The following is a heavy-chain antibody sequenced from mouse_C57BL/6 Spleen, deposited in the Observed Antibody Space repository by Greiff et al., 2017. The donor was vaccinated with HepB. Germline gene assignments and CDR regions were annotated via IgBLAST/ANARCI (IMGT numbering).Heavy chain of an antibody. CDR3: ARNWAFDY. D-gene: IGHD4-1*01. J-gene: IGHJ2*01. Sequence: EVQLQQSGPELVKPGASVKISCKASGYSFTGYYMNWVKQSPEKSLEWIGEINPSTGGTTYNQKFKAKATLTVDKYSSTAYMQLKSLTTEDSAVYYCARNWAFDYWGQGTTLTVSS. CDR1: GYSFTGYY. CDR2: INPSTGGT. V-gene: IGHV1-42*01.